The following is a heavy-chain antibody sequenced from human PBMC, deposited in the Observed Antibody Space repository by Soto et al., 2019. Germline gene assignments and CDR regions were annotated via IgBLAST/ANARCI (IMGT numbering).Heavy chain of an antibody. CDR1: GGSIIGSDYY. V-gene: IGHV4-39*01. Sequence: QLQLQESGPGLVKPSETLSLTCTVSGGSIIGSDYYWGWIRQPPGKGLEWLGNIYYTGKTYYYPSLKSRVTISVDTSKNQFSLRLSSVTAADTAVYDCAARRGQGLPRDWGQGILVTVSS. J-gene: IGHJ4*02. CDR3: AARRGQGLPRD. D-gene: IGHD6-19*01. CDR2: IYYTGKT.